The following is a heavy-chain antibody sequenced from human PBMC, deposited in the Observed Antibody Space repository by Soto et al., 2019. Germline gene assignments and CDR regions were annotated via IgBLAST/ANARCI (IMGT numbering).Heavy chain of an antibody. CDR2: FYSSGSV. CDR1: AYSITAGGYY. Sequence: LQESGPGLVKPSQTLSLTCSVSAYSITAGGYYWSWIRHHPGKGLEWIGSFYSSGSVIYNPSLRSRLSISGDTTKTHFSMSLTSVTDAVTAHYDCARMYSSGSGWFHPWGQGTLVTVSS. J-gene: IGHJ5*02. V-gene: IGHV4-31*03. CDR3: ARMYSSGSGWFHP. D-gene: IGHD6-19*01.